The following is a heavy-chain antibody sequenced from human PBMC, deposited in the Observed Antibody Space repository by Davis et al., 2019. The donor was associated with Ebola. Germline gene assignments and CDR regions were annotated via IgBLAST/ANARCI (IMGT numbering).Heavy chain of an antibody. CDR1: GDSVSGNSGA. D-gene: IGHD5-12*01. Sequence: HSQTLSLTCAISGDSVSGNSGAWNWIRQSPSRGLEWLGRTYYSSKWFNDYAVSVNGRITINPDTSKNQFSLQLNSVTPEDTAVYYCARGWLRGYLDYWGQGTLVTVSS. J-gene: IGHJ4*02. V-gene: IGHV6-1*01. CDR2: TYYSSKWFN. CDR3: ARGWLRGYLDY.